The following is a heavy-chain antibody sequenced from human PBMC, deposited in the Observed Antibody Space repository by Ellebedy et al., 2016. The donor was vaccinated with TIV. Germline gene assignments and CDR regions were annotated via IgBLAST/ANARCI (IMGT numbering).Heavy chain of an antibody. Sequence: GESLKISXAASGFTFSSYSMNWVRQAPGKGLEWVSSISSSSSYIYYADSVKGRFTISRDNAKNSLYLQMNSLRAEDTAVYYCARDQLGGRGFDPWGQGTLVTVSS. CDR3: ARDQLGGRGFDP. V-gene: IGHV3-21*01. J-gene: IGHJ5*02. CDR2: ISSSSSYI. CDR1: GFTFSSYS. D-gene: IGHD3-16*01.